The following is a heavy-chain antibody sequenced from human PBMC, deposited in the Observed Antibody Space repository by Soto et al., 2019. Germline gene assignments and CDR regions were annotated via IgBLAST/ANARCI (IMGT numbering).Heavy chain of an antibody. Sequence: SVKVSCKASGGTFYTYTFSWVRQAPGQGLEWMGSITPIYPTTNYAERFQGRLTVTADGSTHTAYMDLTSLTSEDTAVYYCARIPRYSFPTSDDLDSWGQGTLVTV. CDR2: ITPIYPTT. D-gene: IGHD5-18*01. CDR1: GGTFYTYT. J-gene: IGHJ4*02. CDR3: ARIPRYSFPTSDDLDS. V-gene: IGHV1-69*13.